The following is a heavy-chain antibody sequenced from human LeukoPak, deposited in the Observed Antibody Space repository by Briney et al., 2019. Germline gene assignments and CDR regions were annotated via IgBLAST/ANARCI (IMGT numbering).Heavy chain of an antibody. CDR2: IYTSGST. J-gene: IGHJ3*02. CDR1: GGSISSYY. Sequence: SQTLSLTCTVSGGSISSYYWSWIRQPAGKGLEWIGRIYTSGSTNYNPSLKSRVTMSVDTSKNQFSLKLSSVTAADTAVYYCARWAPEYSFPDAFDIWGQGTMVTVSS. D-gene: IGHD5-18*01. CDR3: ARWAPEYSFPDAFDI. V-gene: IGHV4-4*07.